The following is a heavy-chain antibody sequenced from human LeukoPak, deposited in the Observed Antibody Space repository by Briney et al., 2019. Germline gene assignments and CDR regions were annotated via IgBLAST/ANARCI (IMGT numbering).Heavy chain of an antibody. V-gene: IGHV4-61*02. CDR1: GRSISSRSYH. CDR2: LYTSGST. CDR3: ARDNDFWSGYYSMDY. J-gene: IGHJ4*02. Sequence: SETLSLTCTVWGRSISSRSYHWTSSRQPAGEVVEWIGRLYTSGSTNYNPSLKSRVTISVDTSKNQCSLKLSSVTAADTAVYYCARDNDFWSGYYSMDYWGQGTLVTISS. D-gene: IGHD3-3*01.